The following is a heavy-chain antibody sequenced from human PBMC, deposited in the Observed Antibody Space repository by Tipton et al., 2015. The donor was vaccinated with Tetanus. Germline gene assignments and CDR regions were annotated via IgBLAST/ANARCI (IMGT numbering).Heavy chain of an antibody. CDR3: AKEFQRGRLRSFDS. CDR2: IAFDGKNE. Sequence: SLRLSCAASGFTFSRYAMQWVRQAPGKGLEWVSVIAFDGKNERYADSVKGRFIISRDNSKNTLYLQMNSLRLEDTAVYYCAKEFQRGRLRSFDSWGQGTQVTASS. V-gene: IGHV3-30*18. J-gene: IGHJ4*02. CDR1: GFTFSRYA. D-gene: IGHD6-25*01.